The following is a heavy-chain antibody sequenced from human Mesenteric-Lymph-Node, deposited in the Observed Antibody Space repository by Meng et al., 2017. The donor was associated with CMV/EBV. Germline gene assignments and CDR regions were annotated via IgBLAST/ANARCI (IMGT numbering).Heavy chain of an antibody. CDR3: ARDQGFLEWDPYYYGMDV. D-gene: IGHD3-3*01. V-gene: IGHV3-21*01. J-gene: IGHJ6*02. Sequence: GGSLRLSCAASGFTFSDAWMSWVRQAPGKGLEWVSSISSSSSYIYYADSVKGRFTISRDNAKNSLYLQMNSLRAEDTAVYYCARDQGFLEWDPYYYGMDVWGQGTTVTVSS. CDR2: ISSSSSYI. CDR1: GFTFSDAW.